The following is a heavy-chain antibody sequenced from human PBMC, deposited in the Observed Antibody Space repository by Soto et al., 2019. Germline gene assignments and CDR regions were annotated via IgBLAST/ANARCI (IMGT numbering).Heavy chain of an antibody. Sequence: VGSLRLSCAASWVTFSSYGMPWARQAPGKGLEWVAVISYDGSNKYYADSVKGRFTISRDNSKNTLYLQMNSLRAEDTAVYYCAKDAGTPAPYFDYWGQGTLVTVSS. V-gene: IGHV3-30*18. D-gene: IGHD1-1*01. J-gene: IGHJ4*02. CDR2: ISYDGSNK. CDR1: WVTFSSYG. CDR3: AKDAGTPAPYFDY.